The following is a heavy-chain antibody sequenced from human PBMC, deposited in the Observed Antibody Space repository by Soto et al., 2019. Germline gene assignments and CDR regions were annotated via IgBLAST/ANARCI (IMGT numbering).Heavy chain of an antibody. CDR1: GVTFSTYT. J-gene: IGHJ5*02. D-gene: IGHD2-15*01. CDR3: ARGLECRGYCLDKPTWFGP. V-gene: IGHV1-69*06. Sequence: GASVKVSCKASGVTFSTYTFSWVRQAPGQGLEWMGRIIPIFGTPYYAQKFQGRVTITADMSTSTVYMELSSLGSDDTAVYFCARGLECRGYCLDKPTWFGPWGQGTLVTVSS. CDR2: IIPIFGTP.